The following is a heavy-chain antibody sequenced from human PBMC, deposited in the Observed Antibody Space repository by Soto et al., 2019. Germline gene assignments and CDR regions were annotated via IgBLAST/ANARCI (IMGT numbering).Heavy chain of an antibody. V-gene: IGHV3-30*18. Sequence: QVQLVESGGGVVQPGRSLRLSCAASGFTFSSYGMHWVRQAPGKGLEWVAVISYDGSNKYYADSVKGRFTISRDNSKNTLYLQMNSLRAEDTAVYYCAKGREAEDDDSSGYPPGEHWGQGTLVTVSS. CDR3: AKGREAEDDDSSGYPPGEH. J-gene: IGHJ4*02. CDR2: ISYDGSNK. CDR1: GFTFSSYG. D-gene: IGHD3-22*01.